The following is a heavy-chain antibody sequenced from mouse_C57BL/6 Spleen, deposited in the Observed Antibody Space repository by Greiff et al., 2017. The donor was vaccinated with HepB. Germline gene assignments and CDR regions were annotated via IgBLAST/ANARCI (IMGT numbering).Heavy chain of an antibody. J-gene: IGHJ4*01. CDR3: ARRYGSNTPRAMDY. V-gene: IGHV1-81*01. D-gene: IGHD1-1*01. Sequence: LLESGAELARPGASVKLSCKASGYTFTSYGISWVKQRTGQGLEWIGEIYPRSGNTYYNEKFKGKATLTADKSSSTAYMELRSLTSEDSAVYFCARRYGSNTPRAMDYWGQGTSVTVSS. CDR2: IYPRSGNT. CDR1: GYTFTSYG.